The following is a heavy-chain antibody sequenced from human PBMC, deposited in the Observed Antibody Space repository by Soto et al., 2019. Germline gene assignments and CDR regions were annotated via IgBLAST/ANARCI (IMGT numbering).Heavy chain of an antibody. CDR2: ISGSGGST. J-gene: IGHJ4*02. D-gene: IGHD1-26*01. CDR1: GFTFSSYA. Sequence: EVQLLESGGGLVQPGGSLRLSCAASGFTFSSYAMSWVRQAPAKGLEWVSAISGSGGSTYYADSVKGRFTISRDNSKNTLYLQMNSLRAEDTAVYYCAKRGGPGGSYLTFDYWGQGTLVTVSS. CDR3: AKRGGPGGSYLTFDY. V-gene: IGHV3-23*01.